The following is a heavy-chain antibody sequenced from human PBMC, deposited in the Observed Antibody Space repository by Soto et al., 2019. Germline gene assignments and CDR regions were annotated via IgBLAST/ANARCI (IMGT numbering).Heavy chain of an antibody. J-gene: IGHJ3*02. CDR2: IYPGDSDT. Sequence: GESLKISCKGSGYSFTSYWIGWVRQMPGKGLEWMGIIYPGDSDTRYSPSFQGQVTISADKSISTAYLQWSSLKASDTAMYYCARQAGVVVTMDAFDIWGQGTMVTVSS. CDR3: ARQAGVVVTMDAFDI. D-gene: IGHD3-22*01. CDR1: GYSFTSYW. V-gene: IGHV5-51*01.